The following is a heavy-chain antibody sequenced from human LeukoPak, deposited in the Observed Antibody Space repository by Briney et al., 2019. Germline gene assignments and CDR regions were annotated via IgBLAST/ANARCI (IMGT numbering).Heavy chain of an antibody. CDR2: FIPILGTA. V-gene: IGHV1-69*10. D-gene: IGHD3-16*01. CDR1: GATFSDYA. Sequence: ASVKVSCKASGATFSDYALNWVRQAPGQGLEWMGVFIPILGTANSTQKFHDRLTITADISTNTAYMELSSLRSEDTAVYYCARDNDSRDPPHFDYWGQGTLVTVSS. CDR3: ARDNDSRDPPHFDY. J-gene: IGHJ4*02.